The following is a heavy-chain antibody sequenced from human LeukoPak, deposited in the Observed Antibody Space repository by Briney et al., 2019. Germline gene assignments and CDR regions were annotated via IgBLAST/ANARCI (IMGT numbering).Heavy chain of an antibody. CDR1: GFTFSSYA. CDR3: ATNVLRYFDWSEVAFDI. D-gene: IGHD3-9*01. J-gene: IGHJ3*02. Sequence: PGGSLRLSCAASGFTFSSYAMHWVRQAPGKGLEYVSAISSNGGSTYYANSVKGRFTISRDNSKNTLYLQMGSLRAEDMAVYYCATNVLRYFDWSEVAFDIWGQGTMVTVSS. V-gene: IGHV3-64*01. CDR2: ISSNGGST.